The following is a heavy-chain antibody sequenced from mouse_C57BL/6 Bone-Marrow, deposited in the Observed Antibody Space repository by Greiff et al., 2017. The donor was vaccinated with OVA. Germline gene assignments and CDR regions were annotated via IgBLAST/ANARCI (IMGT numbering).Heavy chain of an antibody. D-gene: IGHD2-5*01. V-gene: IGHV1-81*01. CDR3: ARSGDVCYSIYWYFDV. Sequence: VQLQQSGAELARPGASVKLSCKASGYTFTSYCISWVKQRTGQGLEWIGEIYPRSGNTYYNEKFKGKATLTADKSSSTAYMELRSLTSEDSAVYFCARSGDVCYSIYWYFDVWGTGTRVTVTA. CDR1: GYTFTSYC. J-gene: IGHJ1*03. CDR2: IYPRSGNT.